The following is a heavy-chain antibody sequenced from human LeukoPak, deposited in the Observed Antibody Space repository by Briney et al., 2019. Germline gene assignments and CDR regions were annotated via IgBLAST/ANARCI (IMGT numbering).Heavy chain of an antibody. CDR1: GFTFSSYG. Sequence: GGSLRLPCAASGFTFSSYGMHWVRQAPGKGLEWVAVIWYDGSSTYYAESVKGRFNISRDNSKNTLSLQMNSLRAEDTAVYYCARGIDYTVTTSYYFEYWGQGTLVTVSS. CDR2: IWYDGSST. CDR3: ARGIDYTVTTSYYFEY. D-gene: IGHD4-17*01. J-gene: IGHJ4*02. V-gene: IGHV3-33*01.